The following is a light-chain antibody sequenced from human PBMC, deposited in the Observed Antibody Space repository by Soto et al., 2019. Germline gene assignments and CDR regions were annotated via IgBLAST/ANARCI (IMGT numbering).Light chain of an antibody. J-gene: IGLJ2*01. CDR3: SSYTGSSTSVV. Sequence: QSALTQPASVSGSTGQSITISCTGTSSDVGGYNYVSWYQQHPGKAPKLMIYDVNNRPSGVSNRFSGSKSGNTASLTISGLQAEDEADYYCSSYTGSSTSVVFGGGTKRTVL. CDR2: DVN. V-gene: IGLV2-14*01. CDR1: SSDVGGYNY.